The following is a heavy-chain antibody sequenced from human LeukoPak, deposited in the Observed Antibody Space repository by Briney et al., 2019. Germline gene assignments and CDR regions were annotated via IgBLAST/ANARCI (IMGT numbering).Heavy chain of an antibody. V-gene: IGHV4-38-2*02. CDR2: IYHSGST. J-gene: IGHJ5*02. CDR1: GYSLSSGYY. D-gene: IGHD3-3*01. CDR3: AREGAIFGVVIMIPWFDP. Sequence: NPSETLSLTCAVSGYSLSSGYYWGWIRQPPGKGLEWIGSIYHSGSTYYNPSLKSRVTISVDTSKNQFSLKLSSVTAADTAVYYCAREGAIFGVVIMIPWFDPWGQGTLVTVSS.